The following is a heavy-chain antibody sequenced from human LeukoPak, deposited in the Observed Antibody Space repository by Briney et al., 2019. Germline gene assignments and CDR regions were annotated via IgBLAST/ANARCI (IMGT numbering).Heavy chain of an antibody. J-gene: IGHJ4*02. CDR2: IYHGGNT. CDR1: GGSVSTSGHY. D-gene: IGHD2-21*02. CDR3: ARDAYCGGDCYSGAFDY. V-gene: IGHV4-30-2*06. Sequence: PSETLSLTFIVSGGSVSTSGHYWSWIRQSLGKGLEWIGNIYHGGNTHYNPSLQSRVTISIDRSKDQFSLQVNSVTAAGTAVYYCARDAYCGGDCYSGAFDYWGQGTLITVSS.